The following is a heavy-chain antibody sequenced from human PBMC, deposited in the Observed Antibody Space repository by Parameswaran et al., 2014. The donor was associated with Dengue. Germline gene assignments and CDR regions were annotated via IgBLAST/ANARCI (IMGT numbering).Heavy chain of an antibody. Sequence: WVRQAPGQGLEWMGIINPSGGSTSYAQKFQGRVTMTRDTSTSTVYMELSSLRSEDTAVYYCARDENEVTVTNQRGRVVLDYYGMDVWGQGDHGSPVSS. V-gene: IGHV1-46*03. CDR2: INPSGGST. J-gene: IGHJ6*02. D-gene: IGHD4-17*01. CDR3: ARDENEVTVTNQRGRVVLDYYGMDV.